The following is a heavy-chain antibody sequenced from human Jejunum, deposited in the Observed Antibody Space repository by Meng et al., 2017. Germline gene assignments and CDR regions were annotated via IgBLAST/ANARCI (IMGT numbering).Heavy chain of an antibody. J-gene: IGHJ4*02. CDR2: VYYRGNT. CDR1: GGSISTYY. CDR3: AGDSRLGYCTSTTCAIDY. Sequence: SETLSLTCSVSGGSISTYYWSWIRQPPGKGLEWIGYVYYRGNTNYNPSLKSRVTISVDTSKKQFSLKLSSVTAADTAVYYCAGDSRLGYCTSTTCAIDYWGQGTLVTVSS. D-gene: IGHD2-2*01. V-gene: IGHV4-59*01.